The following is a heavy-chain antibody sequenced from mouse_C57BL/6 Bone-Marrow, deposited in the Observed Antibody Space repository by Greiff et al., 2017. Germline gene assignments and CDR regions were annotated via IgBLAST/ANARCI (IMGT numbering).Heavy chain of an antibody. D-gene: IGHD3-2*02. CDR1: GYSFTSYY. Sequence: QVHVKQSGPELVKPGASVKISCKASGYSFTSYYIHWVKQRPGQGLEWIGWIYPGSGNTKYNEKFKGKATLTADTSSSTAYMQLSSLTFEDSAVYYCGRCSRLRLLLSGFAYWGQGTLVTVSA. V-gene: IGHV1-66*01. J-gene: IGHJ3*01. CDR2: IYPGSGNT. CDR3: GRCSRLRLLLSGFAY.